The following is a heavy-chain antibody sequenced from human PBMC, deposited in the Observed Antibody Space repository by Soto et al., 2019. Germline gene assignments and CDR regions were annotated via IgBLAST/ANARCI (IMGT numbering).Heavy chain of an antibody. CDR3: ARVNYYDSSGYYYYYYGMDV. CDR1: GGSFSGYY. J-gene: IGHJ6*02. V-gene: IGHV4-34*01. Sequence: SETLSLTCAVYGGSFSGYYWSWIRQPPGKGLEWIGEINHSGSTNYNPSLKSRVTISVDTSKNQFSLKLSSVTAADTAVYYCARVNYYDSSGYYYYYYGMDVWGQGTTVTVSS. D-gene: IGHD3-22*01. CDR2: INHSGST.